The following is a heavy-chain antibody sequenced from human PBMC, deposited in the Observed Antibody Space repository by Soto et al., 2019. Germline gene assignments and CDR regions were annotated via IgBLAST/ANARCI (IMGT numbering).Heavy chain of an antibody. J-gene: IGHJ5*02. CDR2: IYHSGST. CDR3: ARAMVRGVLGDWFDP. Sequence: TLSLTCAVSGYSISSGYYWGWIRQPPGKGLEWIGSIYHSGSTYYNPSLKSRVTISVDTSKNQFSLKLSSVTAADTAVYYCARAMVRGVLGDWFDPWGQGTLVTVSS. D-gene: IGHD3-10*01. CDR1: GYSISSGYY. V-gene: IGHV4-38-2*01.